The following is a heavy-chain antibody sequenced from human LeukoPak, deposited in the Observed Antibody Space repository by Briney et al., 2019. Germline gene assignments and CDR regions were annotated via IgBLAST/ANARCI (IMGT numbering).Heavy chain of an antibody. Sequence: PGGSLRLSCAASGFTFSSYGMSWVRQAPGKGLEWVSAISGSGGSTYYADSVKGRFTISRDNSKNTLYLQMNSLRAEDTAVYYCAKDHLWFGELSDFDYWGQGTLVTVSS. V-gene: IGHV3-23*01. CDR2: ISGSGGST. CDR3: AKDHLWFGELSDFDY. J-gene: IGHJ4*02. CDR1: GFTFSSYG. D-gene: IGHD3-10*01.